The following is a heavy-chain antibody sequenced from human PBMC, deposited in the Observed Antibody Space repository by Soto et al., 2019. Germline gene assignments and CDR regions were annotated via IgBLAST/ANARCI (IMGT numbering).Heavy chain of an antibody. CDR3: AREYYYTMDV. CDR1: GFTFRDYY. Sequence: QVQLVESGGGLVRPGGSLRLSCEASGFTFRDYYMTWFRQAPGKGLEWLSYIDSSTKYTNYADSVNGRFTNSRDNAKNSLYLQMNSLRADDTAVYYCAREYYYTMDVWGQGTMVTVSS. V-gene: IGHV3-11*05. CDR2: IDSSTKYT. J-gene: IGHJ6*02.